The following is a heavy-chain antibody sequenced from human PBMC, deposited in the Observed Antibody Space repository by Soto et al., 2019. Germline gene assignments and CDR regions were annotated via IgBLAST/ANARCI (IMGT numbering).Heavy chain of an antibody. CDR3: SGGRLV. CDR2: ISYGGST. Sequence: QVQLQESGPGLVKPSQTLSLTCTVSGGSINSGGYCWSWIRQHPGKGLDWIGCISYGGSTSYNPSLRSRVPASVDTAKNQFSLHLPPVSAADAAGYHCSGGRLVWGQGALIT. CDR1: GGSINSGGYC. D-gene: IGHD1-26*01. V-gene: IGHV4-31*03. J-gene: IGHJ4*02.